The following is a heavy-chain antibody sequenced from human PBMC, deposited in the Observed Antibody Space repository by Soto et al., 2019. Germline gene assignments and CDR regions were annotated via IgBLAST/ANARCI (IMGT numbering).Heavy chain of an antibody. CDR2: ISGSGSNT. D-gene: IGHD3-22*01. J-gene: IGHJ4*02. CDR1: GFTFSNFY. Sequence: PGGSLRLSCAASGFTFSNFYVHWVRQAPGKGLEWVSAISGSGSNTYYADSVKGRFTISRDNPKNTLYLQMNSLRVEDTAVYYCAKDSNGYYRPIDYWGQGTLVTVSS. V-gene: IGHV3-23*01. CDR3: AKDSNGYYRPIDY.